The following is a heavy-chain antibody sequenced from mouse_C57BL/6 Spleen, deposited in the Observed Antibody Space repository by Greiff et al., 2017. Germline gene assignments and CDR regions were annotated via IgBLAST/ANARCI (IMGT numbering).Heavy chain of an antibody. J-gene: IGHJ3*01. D-gene: IGHD2-5*01. CDR3: AREAYYSNSWFAY. CDR2: ISSGSSTI. V-gene: IGHV5-17*01. CDR1: GFTFSDYG. Sequence: EVQLVESGGGLVKPGGSLKLSCAASGFTFSDYGMHWVRQAPEKGLEWVAYISSGSSTIYYADTVKGRFTISRDNAKNTLFLQMTSLRSEDTAMYYCAREAYYSNSWFAYWGQGTLVTVSA.